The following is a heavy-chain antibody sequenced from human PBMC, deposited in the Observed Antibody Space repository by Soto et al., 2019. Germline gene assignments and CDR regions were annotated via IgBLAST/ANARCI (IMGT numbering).Heavy chain of an antibody. CDR3: ARGLTVAGYYYYYYMDV. J-gene: IGHJ6*03. D-gene: IGHD6-19*01. V-gene: IGHV3-48*01. CDR1: GFTFSSYS. CDR2: ISSSSSTI. Sequence: PGGSLRLSCAASGFTFSSYSMNWVRQAPGKGLEWVSYISSSSSTIYYADSVKGRFTISRDNAKNSLYLQMNSLRAEDTAVYYCARGLTVAGYYYYYYMDVWGKGTTVTVSS.